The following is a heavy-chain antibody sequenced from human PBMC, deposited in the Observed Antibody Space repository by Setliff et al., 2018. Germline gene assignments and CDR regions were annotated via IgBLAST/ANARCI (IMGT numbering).Heavy chain of an antibody. D-gene: IGHD6-19*01. J-gene: IGHJ1*01. CDR3: AKESSGRTRSLISYFQP. CDR2: ISGSGGST. Sequence: AGSLTLSCAASGFTFSSYAMSWVRQAPGKGLEWVSAISGSGGSTYYADPVKCRFSISRDNSKNTLYLQMNSLRAEVTAVCYCAKESSGRTRSLISYFQPWDQGTLVTVSS. V-gene: IGHV3-23*01. CDR1: GFTFSSYA.